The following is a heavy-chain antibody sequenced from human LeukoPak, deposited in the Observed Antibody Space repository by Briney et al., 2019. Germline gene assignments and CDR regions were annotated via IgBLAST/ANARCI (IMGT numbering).Heavy chain of an antibody. D-gene: IGHD1-26*01. CDR2: ISTHNGNT. Sequence: ASVKVSRKTSGYTFTTYSITWVRQAPGQGLEWMGWISTHNGNTNYAQKYQDRVTMTTDTSTRTAYMELRSLRSDDTAVYYCARDPLIVGDAFDIWGQGTMVTVSS. V-gene: IGHV1-18*01. J-gene: IGHJ3*02. CDR1: GYTFTTYS. CDR3: ARDPLIVGDAFDI.